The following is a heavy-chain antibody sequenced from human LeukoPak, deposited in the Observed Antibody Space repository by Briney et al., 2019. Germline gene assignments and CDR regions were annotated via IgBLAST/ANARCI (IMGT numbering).Heavy chain of an antibody. D-gene: IGHD2-2*01. V-gene: IGHV5-51*01. CDR1: EYSFATYW. CDR2: IFPGDSDT. Sequence: GESLKISCKGSEYSFATYWIGWVRQMPAQGLEWMGIIFPGDSDTRYSPSFQGRVTISADKSISTAYLQWSSLKASDTAIYYCARRYCSSISCNPYFFDYWGQGTLVTVSS. J-gene: IGHJ4*02. CDR3: ARRYCSSISCNPYFFDY.